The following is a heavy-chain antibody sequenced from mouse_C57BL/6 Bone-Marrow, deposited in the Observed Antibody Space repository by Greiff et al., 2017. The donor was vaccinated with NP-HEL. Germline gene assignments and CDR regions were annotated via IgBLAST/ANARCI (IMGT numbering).Heavy chain of an antibody. Sequence: VQLQQPGAELVKPGASVKLSCKASGYTFTSYWMHWVKQRPGRGLEWIGRIDPNSGGTKYNEKFTSKATLTVDKPSSTAYMQLSSLTAEDSAVYYWERAGGDDGYDDRDIDVGGTGTTGTVAS. D-gene: IGHD2-2*01. CDR2: IDPNSGGT. J-gene: IGHJ1*03. CDR1: GYTFTSYW. CDR3: ERAGGDDGYDDRDIDV. V-gene: IGHV1-72*01.